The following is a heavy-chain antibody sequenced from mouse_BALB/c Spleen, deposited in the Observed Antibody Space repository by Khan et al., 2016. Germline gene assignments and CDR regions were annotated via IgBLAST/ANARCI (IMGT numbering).Heavy chain of an antibody. J-gene: IGHJ3*01. Sequence: EVQLQESGPSLVKPSQTLSLTCSVTGDSITSGYWNWIRKFPGNKLEYMGYINYSGTTYYNPSLNSRISITRDTSKNQYYLQLNSVTSEDTATYYCARNGPAWFTYWGQGTLVTVSA. V-gene: IGHV3-8*02. CDR2: INYSGTT. CDR3: ARNGPAWFTY. CDR1: GDSITSGY.